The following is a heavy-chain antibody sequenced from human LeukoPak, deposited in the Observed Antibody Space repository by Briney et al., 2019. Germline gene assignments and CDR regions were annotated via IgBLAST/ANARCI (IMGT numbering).Heavy chain of an antibody. CDR3: AKDSAYYYDSSGYSDY. Sequence: GGSLRLSCAASGFTFDDYAMHWVRQAPGKGLEWVSGISWNSGSIGYADSVKGRFTIPRDNAKNSLYLQMNSLRAEDTALYYCAKDSAYYYDSSGYSDYWGQGTLVTVSS. V-gene: IGHV3-9*01. CDR1: GFTFDDYA. J-gene: IGHJ4*02. CDR2: ISWNSGSI. D-gene: IGHD3-22*01.